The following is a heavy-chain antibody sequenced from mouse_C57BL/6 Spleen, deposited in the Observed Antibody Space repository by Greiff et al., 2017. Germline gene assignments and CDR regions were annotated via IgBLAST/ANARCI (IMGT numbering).Heavy chain of an antibody. CDR3: ARGSGSGYLFAC. J-gene: IGHJ3*01. CDR2: IYPGDGDT. Sequence: QVQLQRSGPELVKPGASVKISCKASGYAFSSSWMNWVKQRPGQGLEWIGRIYPGDGDTNYNGKFKGKATLTADKASSTAYMQLSSLTSEDSAVYCCARGSGSGYLFACWGQGTLVTVSA. D-gene: IGHD3-2*02. CDR1: GYAFSSSW. V-gene: IGHV1-82*01.